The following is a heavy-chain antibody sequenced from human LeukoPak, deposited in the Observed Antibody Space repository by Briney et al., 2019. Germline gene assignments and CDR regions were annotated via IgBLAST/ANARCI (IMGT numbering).Heavy chain of an antibody. D-gene: IGHD1-26*01. CDR2: IYYSGST. J-gene: IGHJ4*02. Sequence: PSETLFLTCTVSGGSISSSSYYWGWIRQPPGKGLEWIGSIYYSGSTYYNPSLKSRVTISVDTSKNQFSLKLSSVTAADTAVYYCARSYSGSYDFDYWGQGTLVTVSS. CDR1: GGSISSSSYY. CDR3: ARSYSGSYDFDY. V-gene: IGHV4-39*01.